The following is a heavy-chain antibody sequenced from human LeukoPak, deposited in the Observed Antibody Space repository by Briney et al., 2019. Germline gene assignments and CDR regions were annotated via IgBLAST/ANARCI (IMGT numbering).Heavy chain of an antibody. CDR3: ARVLQNYYHMDV. Sequence: SVTLSLTCTVSGVSINSHHWSWIRQPPGKGLEWIGFIYDSGSANYRSSLESRVTMSVDTSKNLVSLKLSSVTAADTAVYHCARVLQNYYHMDVWGKGTTVTVSS. CDR1: GVSINSHH. J-gene: IGHJ6*03. CDR2: IYDSGSA. D-gene: IGHD3-3*01. V-gene: IGHV4-59*11.